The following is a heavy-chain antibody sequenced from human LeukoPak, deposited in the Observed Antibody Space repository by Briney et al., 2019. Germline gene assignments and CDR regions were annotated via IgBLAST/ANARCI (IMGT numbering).Heavy chain of an antibody. D-gene: IGHD3-3*01. V-gene: IGHV4-59*11. CDR3: ARGYDFWIFDY. J-gene: IGHJ4*02. CDR1: GGSISSHY. Sequence: SETLSLTCTVSGGSISSHYWSWIRQPPEKGLEWIGYIYYSGSTNYNPSLKSRVTISADTSKNQFSLKLSSVTAADTAVYYCARGYDFWIFDYWGQGTLVTVSS. CDR2: IYYSGST.